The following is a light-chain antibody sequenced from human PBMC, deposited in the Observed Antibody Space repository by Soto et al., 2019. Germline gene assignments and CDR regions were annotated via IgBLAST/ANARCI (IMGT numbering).Light chain of an antibody. CDR3: SSYTSSTSLDV. CDR1: SSDVGGYNY. CDR2: EVS. Sequence: QSVVTQPASVSGSPGQSITISCTGTSSDVGGYNYVSWYQQHPGKAPKLMIYEVSNRPSGVSIRFSGSKSGNTASLTISGLQAEDEADYYCSSYTSSTSLDVFGTGTKVTVL. J-gene: IGLJ1*01. V-gene: IGLV2-14*01.